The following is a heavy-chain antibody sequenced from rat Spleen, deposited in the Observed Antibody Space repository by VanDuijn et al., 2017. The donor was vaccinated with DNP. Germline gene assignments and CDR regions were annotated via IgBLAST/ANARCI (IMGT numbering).Heavy chain of an antibody. J-gene: IGHJ2*01. CDR2: ISYNGGTP. D-gene: IGHD1-11*01. CDR3: TRDGGYGFDY. Sequence: EVLLVESDGGLVQPGRSLKLSCAVSGFTFSDYYMAWVRQAPAKGLEWVATISYNGGTPYYRDSVKGRFTISRDNAQSTLYLQMDSLRSEDTATYYCTRDGGYGFDYSGQGVMVTVSS. V-gene: IGHV5-20*01. CDR1: GFTFSDYY.